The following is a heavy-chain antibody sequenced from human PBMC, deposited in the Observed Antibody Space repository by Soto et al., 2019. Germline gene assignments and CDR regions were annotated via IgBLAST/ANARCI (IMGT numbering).Heavy chain of an antibody. J-gene: IGHJ6*03. CDR3: ARKGAAASYAHYYMDV. CDR2: VYYSGNT. V-gene: IGHV4-59*01. Sequence: QVQLQESGPGLVKPSETLSLTCTVSGGSISPYYSSWIRQPPGKGLEWIGYVYYSGNTNYNPSLESRVTISVDTSRNRFSLNLTSATAADTAVYYCARKGAAASYAHYYMDVWGRGTAVTVSS. D-gene: IGHD6-13*01. CDR1: GGSISPYY.